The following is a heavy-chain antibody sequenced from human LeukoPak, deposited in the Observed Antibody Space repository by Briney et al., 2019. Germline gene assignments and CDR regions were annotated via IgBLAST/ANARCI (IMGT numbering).Heavy chain of an antibody. CDR3: ARGRLATVPFDY. CDR1: GYTFTNYG. V-gene: IGHV1-18*01. CDR2: ISTYNTNT. Sequence: ASVKVSCKASGYTFTNYGITCVRQAPGQGLEWMGWISTYNTNTDYARKLQGRVTMTTDTSTSTAYMGLRSLTSDDTAVYYCARGRLATVPFDYWGQGTLVTVSS. D-gene: IGHD4-17*01. J-gene: IGHJ4*02.